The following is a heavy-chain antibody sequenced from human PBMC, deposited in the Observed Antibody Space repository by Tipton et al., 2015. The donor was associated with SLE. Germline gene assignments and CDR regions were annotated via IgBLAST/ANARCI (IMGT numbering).Heavy chain of an antibody. V-gene: IGHV4-59*01. CDR2: IYYSGST. J-gene: IGHJ3*02. CDR3: ARVGASGAFDI. Sequence: TLSLTCTVSGGAISSYYWSWIRQPPGKGLEWIGYIYYSGSTNYNPSLKSRVTISVDTSKNQFSLKLSSVTAADTAVYYCARVGASGAFDIWGQGTMVPVSS. D-gene: IGHD3-16*01. CDR1: GGAISSYY.